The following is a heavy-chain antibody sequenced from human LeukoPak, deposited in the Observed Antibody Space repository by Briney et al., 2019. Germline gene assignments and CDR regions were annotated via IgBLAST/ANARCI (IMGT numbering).Heavy chain of an antibody. D-gene: IGHD4-23*01. V-gene: IGHV4-59*08. CDR1: GGSISSYY. CDR3: ASRDYGGNAPFDY. J-gene: IGHJ4*02. Sequence: SETLSLTCTVSGGSISSYYWSWIRQPPGKGLEWIGYIYYSGSTNYNPSLESRVTISVDTSKNQFSLKLSSVTAADTAVYYCASRDYGGNAPFDYWGQGTLVTVSS. CDR2: IYYSGST.